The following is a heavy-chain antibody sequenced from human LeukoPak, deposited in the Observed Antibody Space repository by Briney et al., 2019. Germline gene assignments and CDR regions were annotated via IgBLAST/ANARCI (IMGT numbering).Heavy chain of an antibody. D-gene: IGHD3-22*01. Sequence: ASVKVSCKASGYTFTSYGISWVRQAPGQGLEWMGWISVYNGNTNYAQKLQGRVTMTTDTSTSTAYMELSSLRSEDTAVYYCARVESSGYYWAGTNAFDIWGQGTMVTVSS. V-gene: IGHV1-18*01. J-gene: IGHJ3*02. CDR1: GYTFTSYG. CDR2: ISVYNGNT. CDR3: ARVESSGYYWAGTNAFDI.